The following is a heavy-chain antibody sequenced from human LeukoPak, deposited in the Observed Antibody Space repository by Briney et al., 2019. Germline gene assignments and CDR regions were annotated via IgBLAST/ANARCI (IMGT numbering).Heavy chain of an antibody. Sequence: SEALSLTCTISNGSISSYYWSWIRQPPGKGLEWIGSISYSGSSKYNPSLKRRLTIAVGTPKNQIFLDLSSVAAAATAAYSWARDHFDSSADSYVGGYYYMDVWGKGISVTVYS. CDR2: ISYSGSS. D-gene: IGHD3-22*01. CDR1: NGSISSYY. CDR3: ARDHFDSSADSYVGGYYYMDV. J-gene: IGHJ6*03. V-gene: IGHV4-59*08.